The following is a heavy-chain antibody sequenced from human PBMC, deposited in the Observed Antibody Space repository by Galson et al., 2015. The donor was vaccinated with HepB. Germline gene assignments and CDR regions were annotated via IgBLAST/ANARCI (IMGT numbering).Heavy chain of an antibody. V-gene: IGHV4-39*07. CDR3: VREGALGELFDY. Sequence: ETLSLTCTVSGGSIFSGGSISSTSYYWGWVRQPPGKGLEWIGNIFYNGNTYYNPSLKRRVTISLDTSKNQFSLRLSSVTAADTAVYYCVREGALGELFDYWGQGTLVTVSS. J-gene: IGHJ4*02. CDR2: IFYNGNT. D-gene: IGHD3-10*01. CDR1: GGSISSTSYY.